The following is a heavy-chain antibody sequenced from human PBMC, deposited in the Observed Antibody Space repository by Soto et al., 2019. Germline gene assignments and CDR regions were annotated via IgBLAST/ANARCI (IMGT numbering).Heavy chain of an antibody. V-gene: IGHV3-48*01. D-gene: IGHD3-3*01. CDR2: ISSSSSTI. CDR1: GFTFSSYS. CDR3: ARYEYDFWSGYPTQYYFDY. Sequence: EVQLVESGGGLVQPGGSLRLSCAASGFTFSSYSMNWVRQAPGKGLEWVSYISSSSSTIYYADSVKGRFTISRDNAKNSLFLQMNSLRAEDTAVYYCARYEYDFWSGYPTQYYFDYWGQGTLVTVSS. J-gene: IGHJ4*02.